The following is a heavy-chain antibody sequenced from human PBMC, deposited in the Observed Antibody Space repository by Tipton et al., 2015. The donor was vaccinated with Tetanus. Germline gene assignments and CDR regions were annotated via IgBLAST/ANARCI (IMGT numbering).Heavy chain of an antibody. J-gene: IGHJ4*02. V-gene: IGHV1-18*01. CDR1: GYTFTSYG. CDR3: ARDRPQYSSASTIDY. Sequence: QLVQSGAEVKKPGASVKVSCKASGYTFTSYGISWVRQAPGQGLEWMGWISAYNGNTNYAQKLQGRVTMTTDTSTSTAYMELWSLRSDDAAVYYCARDRPQYSSASTIDYWGQGTLVTVSS. D-gene: IGHD6-19*01. CDR2: ISAYNGNT.